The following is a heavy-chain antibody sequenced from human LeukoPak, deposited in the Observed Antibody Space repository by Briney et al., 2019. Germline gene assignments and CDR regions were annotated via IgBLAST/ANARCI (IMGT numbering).Heavy chain of an antibody. CDR3: AREIYDFWSGRDFDY. Sequence: SETLSLTCTVSGGSISSSSYYWGWIRQPPGKGLEWIGSIYYSGSTYYNPSLKSRVTISVDTSKNQFSLKLSSVTAADTAVYYCAREIYDFWSGRDFDYWGQGTLVTVSS. J-gene: IGHJ4*02. CDR2: IYYSGST. CDR1: GGSISSSSYY. V-gene: IGHV4-39*02. D-gene: IGHD3-3*01.